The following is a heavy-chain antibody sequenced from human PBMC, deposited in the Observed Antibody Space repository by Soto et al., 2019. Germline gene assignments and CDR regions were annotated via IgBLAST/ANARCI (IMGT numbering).Heavy chain of an antibody. D-gene: IGHD6-19*01. J-gene: IGHJ6*02. CDR2: ISGSGGST. V-gene: IGHV3-23*01. CDR3: ATKPILAVAAYYYYGMDV. CDR1: GFTFSSYA. Sequence: EVQLLESGGGLVQPGGSLRLSCAASGFTFSSYAMSWVRQAPGKGLEWVSAISGSGGSTYYADSVKGRFTISRDNCKRTPXLQMNSLRAEDTAVYYCATKPILAVAAYYYYGMDVWGQGTTVTVSS.